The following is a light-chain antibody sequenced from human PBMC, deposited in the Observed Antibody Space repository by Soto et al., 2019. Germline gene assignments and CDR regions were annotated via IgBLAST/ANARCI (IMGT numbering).Light chain of an antibody. CDR1: QPIDRKF. V-gene: IGKV3-20*01. J-gene: IGKJ4*01. Sequence: EGVLTQSPGTLSLSPGERATLSCRASQPIDRKFLARYQQKPGQAPRLLIHGASTRATGVPDRFSGSGSERDFSLTISSLEPEDFAVYFCQRFDASLFTFGGGTKVEIK. CDR3: QRFDASLFT. CDR2: GAS.